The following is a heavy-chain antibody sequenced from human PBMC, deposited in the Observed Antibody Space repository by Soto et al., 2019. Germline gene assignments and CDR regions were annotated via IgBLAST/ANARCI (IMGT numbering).Heavy chain of an antibody. CDR3: ARHLGNHILGYYYYMDV. V-gene: IGHV4-59*08. Sequence: NPSETLSLTCTVSGGSISSYYWSWIRQPPGKGLEWIGYIYYSGSTNYNPSLKSRITISVDTSKNQFSLKLSSVTAADTAVYFCARHLGNHILGYYYYMDVWGKGTTVTVSS. CDR1: GGSISSYY. D-gene: IGHD2-21*01. J-gene: IGHJ6*03. CDR2: IYYSGST.